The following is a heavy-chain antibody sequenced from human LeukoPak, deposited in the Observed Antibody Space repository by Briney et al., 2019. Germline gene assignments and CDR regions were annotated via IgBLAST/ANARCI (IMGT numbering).Heavy chain of an antibody. CDR3: ARLRGGGYFDWLYAASAEYYFDY. V-gene: IGHV5-51*01. J-gene: IGHJ4*02. CDR2: IYPGDSDA. CDR1: GYSFNSYW. Sequence: GESLKISCKGSGYSFNSYWIGWVRQMPGKGLKWMGIIYPGDSDARYSPSFQGQVTISADKSISTAYLQWSSLKASDTAMYYCARLRGGGYFDWLYAASAEYYFDYWGQGTLVTVSS. D-gene: IGHD3-9*01.